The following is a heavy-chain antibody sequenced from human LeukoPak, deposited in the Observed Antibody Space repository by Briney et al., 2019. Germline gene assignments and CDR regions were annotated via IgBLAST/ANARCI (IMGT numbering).Heavy chain of an antibody. D-gene: IGHD3-22*01. V-gene: IGHV4-34*01. CDR1: GGSFSGYY. Sequence: PSETLSPTCAVYGGSFSGYYWSWIRQPPGKGLEWIGEINHSGSTNYSPSLKSRVTISVDTSKNQFSLKLSSVTAAGTAVYYCARTGYYYDSNPTDVWGKGTTVTVSS. CDR2: INHSGST. J-gene: IGHJ6*04. CDR3: ARTGYYYDSNPTDV.